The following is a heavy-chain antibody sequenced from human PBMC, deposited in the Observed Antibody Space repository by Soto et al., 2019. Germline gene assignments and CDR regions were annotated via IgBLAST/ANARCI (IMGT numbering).Heavy chain of an antibody. Sequence: QAQLVQSGAEVKKPGASVKLSCKASGYTFTSYDINWVRQAPGQGLEWLGWMDPNSGSTGYAQNFQGRVTMTRNISINTAHMELSSLRSEDTAVYYCAREMKFAFWRKGLDVWGQETTVTVSS. D-gene: IGHD3-3*01. V-gene: IGHV1-8*01. CDR2: MDPNSGST. J-gene: IGHJ6*02. CDR3: AREMKFAFWRKGLDV. CDR1: GYTFTSYD.